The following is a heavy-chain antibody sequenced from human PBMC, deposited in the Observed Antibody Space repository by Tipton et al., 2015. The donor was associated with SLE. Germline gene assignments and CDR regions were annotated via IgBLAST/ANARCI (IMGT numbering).Heavy chain of an antibody. Sequence: SLRLSCAASGFTFDDYGMSWVRQAPGKGLEWVSGINWNGGSTGYADSVKGRFTISRDNAKNSLYLQMNSLRAEDTAVYYCARVSDYYDSSGYYYWGQGTLVTVSS. V-gene: IGHV3-20*04. J-gene: IGHJ4*02. CDR1: GFTFDDYG. CDR3: ARVSDYYDSSGYYY. D-gene: IGHD3-22*01. CDR2: INWNGGST.